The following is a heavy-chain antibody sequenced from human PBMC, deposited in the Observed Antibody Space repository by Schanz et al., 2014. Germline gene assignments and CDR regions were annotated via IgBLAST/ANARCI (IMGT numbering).Heavy chain of an antibody. Sequence: QVQLQESGPGLVKPSETLSLTCVVSRHSFSSSNWWGWIRQPAGKALEWVGRVFPNGITNYNPSLKSRVTISLDTPKNQFSLTLTALTAADTAVYYCARDTTWRLDLWGRGTLVTVSS. CDR2: VFPNGIT. J-gene: IGHJ2*01. V-gene: IGHV4-61*02. CDR1: RHSFSSSNW. D-gene: IGHD1-1*01. CDR3: ARDTTWRLDL.